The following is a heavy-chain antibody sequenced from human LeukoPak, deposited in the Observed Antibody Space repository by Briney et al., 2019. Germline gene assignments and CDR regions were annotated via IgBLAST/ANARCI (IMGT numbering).Heavy chain of an antibody. V-gene: IGHV4-38-2*02. CDR2: IYHSGGT. CDR1: LYSITSAYY. J-gene: IGHJ4*02. CDR3: ARVTTAGIYYFDY. Sequence: SETLSLTCTVSLYSITSAYYRGWIRQPPGKGLEWIGSIYHSGGTYYNPSLKSRVTLSVDTSKNQFSLNLNSVTAADTAVYYCARVTTAGIYYFDYWGQGTLVTVSS. D-gene: IGHD6-13*01.